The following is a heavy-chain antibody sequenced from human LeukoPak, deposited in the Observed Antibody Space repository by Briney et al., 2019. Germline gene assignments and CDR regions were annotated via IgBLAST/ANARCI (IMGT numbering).Heavy chain of an antibody. D-gene: IGHD2/OR15-2a*01. CDR1: GFAVSGYA. J-gene: IGHJ4*02. V-gene: IGHV3-23*01. Sequence: GGSLRLSCAASGFAVSGYAMSWVRQAPGKGLEWVSGISGRGDKIYYADAVKDRFTISRDHSRNTLRLQMNTLRDEDTAVYYCAARVQNNADPFHWWGQGTLASVSS. CDR2: ISGRGDKI. CDR3: AARVQNNADPFHW.